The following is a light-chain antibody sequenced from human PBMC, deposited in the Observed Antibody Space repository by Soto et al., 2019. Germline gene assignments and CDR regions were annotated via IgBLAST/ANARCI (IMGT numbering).Light chain of an antibody. J-gene: IGKJ1*01. CDR1: QSISDT. CDR2: GAS. CDR3: QQYNKWPRT. Sequence: EIVMTQSPATLSVSPGGRATLSCRASQSISDTLAWYQQKPGQAPRLLIHGASTRATGFPGRFSGSGSGTDFTLTISSLQSEDFAVYYCQQYNKWPRTFGQGTKVDIK. V-gene: IGKV3-15*01.